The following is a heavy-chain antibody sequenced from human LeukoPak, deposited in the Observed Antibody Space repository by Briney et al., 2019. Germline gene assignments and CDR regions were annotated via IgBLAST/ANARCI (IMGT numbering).Heavy chain of an antibody. D-gene: IGHD3-16*01. CDR3: AITRGSGNDAFAI. J-gene: IGHJ3*02. CDR1: GFTFSSYG. CDR2: ISYDGSNK. Sequence: GRSLRLSCAASGFTFSSYGMHWVRQAPGKGLEWVAVISYDGSNKYYAGSVKGRFTITRDNSKNTLYLHMNSLRAEDTAVYYCAITRGSGNDAFAIWGQGTMVTVSS. V-gene: IGHV3-30*03.